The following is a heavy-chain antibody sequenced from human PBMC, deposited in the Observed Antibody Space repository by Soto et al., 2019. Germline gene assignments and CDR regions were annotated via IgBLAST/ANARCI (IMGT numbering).Heavy chain of an antibody. V-gene: IGHV4-59*01. J-gene: IGHJ3*02. Sequence: PSETLSLTCTVSGGSISSYYWSWIRQPPGKGLEWIGYIYYSGSTNYNPSLKSRVTISVDTSKNQFSLKLSSVTAADTAVYYCAREGGEDCSGFPSEAFDIWGQGTMVTV. CDR1: GGSISSYY. CDR2: IYYSGST. CDR3: AREGGEDCSGFPSEAFDI. D-gene: IGHD2-15*01.